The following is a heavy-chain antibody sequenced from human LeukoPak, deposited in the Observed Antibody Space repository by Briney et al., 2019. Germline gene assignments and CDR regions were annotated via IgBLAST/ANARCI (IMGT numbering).Heavy chain of an antibody. CDR2: MGSSGTTI. V-gene: IGHV3-11*04. D-gene: IGHD2-2*01. Sequence: GGSLRLSCAASSFTFSDYYMSWIRQAPGKGLEWISYMGSSGTTIFYADSVKGRFTISRDNSKNSLYLQMNSLRAEDTALYYCARGNAVADVWGKGTTVPVSS. J-gene: IGHJ6*04. CDR1: SFTFSDYY. CDR3: ARGNAVADV.